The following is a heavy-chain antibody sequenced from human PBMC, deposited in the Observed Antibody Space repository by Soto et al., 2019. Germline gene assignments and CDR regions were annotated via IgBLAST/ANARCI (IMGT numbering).Heavy chain of an antibody. CDR1: GGSFSGYY. D-gene: IGHD6-13*01. CDR3: ARERAAAGTDGGWFDP. J-gene: IGHJ5*02. V-gene: IGHV4-34*01. CDR2: INHSGST. Sequence: SETLSRTCAVYGGSFSGYYWSWIRQPPGKGLEWIGEINHSGSTNYNPSLKSRVTISVDTSKNQFSLKLSSVTAADTAVYYCARERAAAGTDGGWFDPWGQGTLVTVSS.